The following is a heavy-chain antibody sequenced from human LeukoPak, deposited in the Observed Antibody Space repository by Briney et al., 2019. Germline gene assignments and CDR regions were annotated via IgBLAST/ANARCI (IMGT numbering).Heavy chain of an antibody. CDR2: INPNSGGT. Sequence: GASVKVSCKASGYTFTSYGISWVRQAPGQGLEWMGWINPNSGGTNYAQKFQGRVTMTRDTSISTAYMELNRLRSDDTAVYYCARGGSRDSSGPFDIWGQGTMVTVSS. V-gene: IGHV1-2*02. J-gene: IGHJ3*02. D-gene: IGHD2-15*01. CDR1: GYTFTSYG. CDR3: ARGGSRDSSGPFDI.